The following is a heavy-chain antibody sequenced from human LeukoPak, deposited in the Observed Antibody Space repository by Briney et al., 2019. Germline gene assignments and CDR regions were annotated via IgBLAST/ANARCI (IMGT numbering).Heavy chain of an antibody. CDR1: GYSFTSYW. V-gene: IGHV5-51*01. CDR2: IYPGDSDT. CDR3: ARWGGSTSRYFDY. Sequence: GESLKISCKGSGYSFTSYWIGWVRHMPGKGLEWMGIIYPGDSDTRYSPSFQGQVTISADKSITTAYLQWSSLKASDTAIYYCARWGGSTSRYFDYWGQGTLVTVSS. J-gene: IGHJ4*02. D-gene: IGHD2-2*01.